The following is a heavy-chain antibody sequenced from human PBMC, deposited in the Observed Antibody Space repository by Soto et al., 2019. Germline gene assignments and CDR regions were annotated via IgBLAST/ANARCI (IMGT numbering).Heavy chain of an antibody. J-gene: IGHJ4*02. CDR1: GFSLSTSGVG. V-gene: IGHV2-5*02. D-gene: IGHD4-17*01. CDR2: IYWDDDK. CDR3: AHRRITTVTEYFDY. Sequence: SGPTLVNPTQTLTLTCPFSGFSLSTSGVGVGWIRQPPGKALEWLALIYWDDDKRYSPSLKSRLTITKDTSKNQVVLTMTNMDPVDTATYYCAHRRITTVTEYFDYWGQGTLVTVSS.